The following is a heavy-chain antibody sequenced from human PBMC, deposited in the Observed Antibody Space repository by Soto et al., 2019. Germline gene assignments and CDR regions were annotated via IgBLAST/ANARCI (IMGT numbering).Heavy chain of an antibody. Sequence: SETLSLTCTVSGGSLRSTSYYWGWIRQPPGKGLEWIGSIYHSGSTYDNPSLKSRVTISVDKSKNQFSLKLSSVTAADTAVYYCARDQLEGNWFDPWGQGTLVTVSS. CDR2: IYHSGST. V-gene: IGHV4-39*07. CDR3: ARDQLEGNWFDP. J-gene: IGHJ5*02. CDR1: GGSLRSTSYY. D-gene: IGHD1-1*01.